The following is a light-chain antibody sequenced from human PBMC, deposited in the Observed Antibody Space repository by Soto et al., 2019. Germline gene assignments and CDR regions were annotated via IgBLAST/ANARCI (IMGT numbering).Light chain of an antibody. CDR2: DVS. V-gene: IGLV2-14*01. Sequence: QSVLTQPASVSGSPGQSITISCTGTSSDVGGYNYVSWYQQYPGNAPKLIIYDVSNRPSGVSNRFSGSKSGNTASLTISGLQAEDEAEYHCSSYTSTSTYVLGTGTKVTVL. CDR3: SSYTSTSTYV. J-gene: IGLJ1*01. CDR1: SSDVGGYNY.